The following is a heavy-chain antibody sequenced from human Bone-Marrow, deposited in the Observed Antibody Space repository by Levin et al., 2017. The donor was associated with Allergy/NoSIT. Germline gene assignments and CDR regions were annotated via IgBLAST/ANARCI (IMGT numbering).Heavy chain of an antibody. CDR3: AKDKGLWYDFWSGYAFDI. CDR2: ISWDGGST. D-gene: IGHD3-3*01. J-gene: IGHJ3*02. Sequence: GGSLRLSCAASGFTFDDYAMHWVHQAPGKGLEWVSLISWDGGSTYYADSVKGRFTISRDNSKNSLYLQMNSLRAEDTALYYCAKDKGLWYDFWSGYAFDIWGQGTMVTVSS. CDR1: GFTFDDYA. V-gene: IGHV3-43D*04.